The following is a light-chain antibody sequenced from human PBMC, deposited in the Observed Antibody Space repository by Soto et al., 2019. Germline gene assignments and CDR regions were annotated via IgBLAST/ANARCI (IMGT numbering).Light chain of an antibody. CDR1: NSDVGSYNL. J-gene: IGLJ1*01. V-gene: IGLV2-23*01. CDR3: CSYAGSSTSLYV. CDR2: EGS. Sequence: QSALTQPASVSGSPGQSITISCTGSNSDVGSYNLVSWYQQHPGKAPKLMIYEGSKRPSGVSNRFSGSKSGNTASLTISGLQAEDEADYYCCSYAGSSTSLYVFGTGTKVTVL.